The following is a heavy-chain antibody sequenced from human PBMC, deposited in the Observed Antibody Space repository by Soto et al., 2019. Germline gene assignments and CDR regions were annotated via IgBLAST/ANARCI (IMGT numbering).Heavy chain of an antibody. CDR2: ISWNSGSI. CDR3: AKTGDSSGYYYPEE. Sequence: EVQLVESGGGLVQPGRSLRLSCAASGFTFDDYAMHWVRQAPGKGLEWVSGISWNSGSIGYADSVKGRFTISRDNAKNSLYLQMNSLRAEDTALYYCAKTGDSSGYYYPEEWGQGTLVTVSS. J-gene: IGHJ1*01. CDR1: GFTFDDYA. V-gene: IGHV3-9*01. D-gene: IGHD3-22*01.